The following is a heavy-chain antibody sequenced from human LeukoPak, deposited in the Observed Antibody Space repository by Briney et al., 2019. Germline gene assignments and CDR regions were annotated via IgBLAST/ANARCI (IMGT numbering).Heavy chain of an antibody. Sequence: SETLSLTCTVSSASITSSPYFWGWIRQSPGKGLEWIGSIYYSGSTYYNPSLKSRVTISVDTSKNQFSLKLSSVTAADTAVYYCAREGSSSYFDYWGQGTLVTVSS. CDR3: AREGSSSYFDY. V-gene: IGHV4-39*07. CDR2: IYYSGST. D-gene: IGHD6-6*01. J-gene: IGHJ4*02. CDR1: SASITSSPYF.